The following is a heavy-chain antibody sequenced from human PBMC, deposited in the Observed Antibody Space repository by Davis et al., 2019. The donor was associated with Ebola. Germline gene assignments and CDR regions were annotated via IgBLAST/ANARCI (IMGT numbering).Heavy chain of an antibody. CDR1: GGSISSGDYY. V-gene: IGHV4-30-4*01. CDR3: ARDPLPYDSSGYYYESGAFDI. D-gene: IGHD3-22*01. CDR2: IYYSGST. J-gene: IGHJ3*02. Sequence: SETLSLTCTVSGGSISSGDYYWSWIRQPPGKGLEWIGYIYYSGSTYYNPSLKSRVTISVDTSKNQFSLKLSSVTAADTAVYYCARDPLPYDSSGYYYESGAFDIWGQGTMVTVSS.